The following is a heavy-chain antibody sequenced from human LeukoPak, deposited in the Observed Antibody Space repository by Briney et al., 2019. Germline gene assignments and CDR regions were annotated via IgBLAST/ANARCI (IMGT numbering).Heavy chain of an antibody. J-gene: IGHJ4*02. CDR1: GFTFSDYS. Sequence: GGSLRLSCAASGFTFSDYSMNWVRQAPGMGLEWISYISSGGRTKYYADSVKGRFTISRDNSKNTLYLQMNSLRAEDTAVYYCAKRLSGSSDYWGQGTLVTVSS. D-gene: IGHD1-26*01. CDR2: ISSGGRTK. CDR3: AKRLSGSSDY. V-gene: IGHV3-48*01.